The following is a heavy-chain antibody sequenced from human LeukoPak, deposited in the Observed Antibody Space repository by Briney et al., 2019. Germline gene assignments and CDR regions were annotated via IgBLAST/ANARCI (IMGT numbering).Heavy chain of an antibody. J-gene: IGHJ5*02. CDR2: ITGSGGST. CDR1: GFTFSSYA. V-gene: IGHV3-23*01. D-gene: IGHD3-9*01. Sequence: SGGSLRLSCAASGFTFSSYAMNWVRQAPGRGLEWVSVITGSGGSTYHADSVKGRFTISRDNSKNTLYLQMNSLRAEDTAVYYCAREVDYDILTGYDANWFDPWGQGTLVTVSS. CDR3: AREVDYDILTGYDANWFDP.